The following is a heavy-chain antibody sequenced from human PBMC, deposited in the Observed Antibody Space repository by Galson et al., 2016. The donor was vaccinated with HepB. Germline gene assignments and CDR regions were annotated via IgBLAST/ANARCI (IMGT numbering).Heavy chain of an antibody. J-gene: IGHJ4*02. CDR3: VREVAATFRFDF. D-gene: IGHD1-26*01. V-gene: IGHV1-3*04. Sequence: SVKVSCKASGYTFAKYTVQWLRQAPGQRLEWMGWINTGDGTTKYSQKFQGRVTFTRDTSESTAYMELSSLRSEDTAVYYCVREVAATFRFDFWGPGTLVTVSS. CDR1: GYTFAKYT. CDR2: INTGDGTT.